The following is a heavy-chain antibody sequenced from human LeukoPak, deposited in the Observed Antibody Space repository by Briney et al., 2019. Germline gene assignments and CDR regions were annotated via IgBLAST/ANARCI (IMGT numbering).Heavy chain of an antibody. J-gene: IGHJ4*02. CDR3: AKDMWGGDIVVVPAANFDY. CDR2: ISGSGGST. CDR1: GFTFSSYA. D-gene: IGHD2-2*01. Sequence: GGSLRLSCAASGFTFSSYAMSWVRQAPGKGLEWVSAISGSGGSTYYADSVKGRFTIPRDNSKNTLYLQMNSLRAEDTAVYYCAKDMWGGDIVVVPAANFDYWGQGTLVTVSS. V-gene: IGHV3-23*01.